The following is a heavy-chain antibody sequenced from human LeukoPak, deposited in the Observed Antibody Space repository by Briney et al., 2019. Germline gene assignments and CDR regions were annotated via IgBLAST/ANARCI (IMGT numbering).Heavy chain of an antibody. J-gene: IGHJ6*02. Sequence: SETLSLTCAVYGGSFSGYYWSWIRQPPGKELEWIGEINHSGSTNYNPSLKSRVTISVDTSKNQFSLKLSSVTAADTAVYYCSGVRFLEWLPSYYYGMDVWGQGTTVTVSS. CDR2: INHSGST. CDR1: GGSFSGYY. V-gene: IGHV4-34*01. D-gene: IGHD3-3*01. CDR3: SGVRFLEWLPSYYYGMDV.